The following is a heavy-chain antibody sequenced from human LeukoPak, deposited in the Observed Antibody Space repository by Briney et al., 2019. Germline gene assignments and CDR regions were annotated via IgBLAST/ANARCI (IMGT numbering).Heavy chain of an antibody. D-gene: IGHD3-16*02. J-gene: IGHJ3*02. Sequence: PGGSLRLSCAASGFTFDDYAMHWVRQAPGKGLEWVSLISGDGGRTHYADSVKGRFTISRDNSKNSLYLQMNSLRTEDTALYYCAKAYYDYVWGSYRYFCAFDIWGQGTMVTVSS. V-gene: IGHV3-43*02. CDR1: GFTFDDYA. CDR2: ISGDGGRT. CDR3: AKAYYDYVWGSYRYFCAFDI.